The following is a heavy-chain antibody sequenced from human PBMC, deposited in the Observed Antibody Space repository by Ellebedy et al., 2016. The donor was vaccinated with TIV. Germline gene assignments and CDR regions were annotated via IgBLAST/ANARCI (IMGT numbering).Heavy chain of an antibody. D-gene: IGHD3-10*01. CDR2: INSDVSSA. V-gene: IGHV3-74*01. Sequence: ETLSLTCAASGFTVNTYWMHWVRQAPGKGLVWVSSINSDVSSATYADSVKGRFTISRDDAKNTLYLHMNSLRAEDTAVYYCASGFQWGQGTLVTVSS. CDR1: GFTVNTYW. CDR3: ASGFQ. J-gene: IGHJ4*02.